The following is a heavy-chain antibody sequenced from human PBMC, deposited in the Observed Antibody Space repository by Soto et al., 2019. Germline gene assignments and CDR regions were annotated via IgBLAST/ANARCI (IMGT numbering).Heavy chain of an antibody. Sequence: ASVKVSCKVSGYTLTELSMHWVRQAPGKGLEWMGGFDPEDGETIYAQKFQGRVTMNEDTSTDTAYMELSSLRSEDTSVYYCATRSGSYYDVGLFDYWGQGTLVTVSS. J-gene: IGHJ4*02. V-gene: IGHV1-24*01. CDR3: ATRSGSYYDVGLFDY. CDR2: FDPEDGET. CDR1: GYTLTELS. D-gene: IGHD1-26*01.